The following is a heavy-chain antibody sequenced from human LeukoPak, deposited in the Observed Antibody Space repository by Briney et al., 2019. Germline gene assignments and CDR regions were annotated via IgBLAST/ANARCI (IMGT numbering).Heavy chain of an antibody. CDR2: MNPNSGNT. CDR1: GYTFTSYD. D-gene: IGHD4-17*01. V-gene: IGHV1-8*02. Sequence: ASVKVSCKASGYTFTSYDINWVRQATGQGLEWMRWMNPNSGNTGYAQKFQGRVTISVDTSKNQFSLKLSSVTAADTAVYYCARHAGVTTGHDIDYWGQGTLVTVSS. CDR3: ARHAGVTTGHDIDY. J-gene: IGHJ4*02.